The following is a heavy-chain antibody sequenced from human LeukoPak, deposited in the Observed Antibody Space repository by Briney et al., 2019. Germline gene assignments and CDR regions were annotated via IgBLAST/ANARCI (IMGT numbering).Heavy chain of an antibody. J-gene: IGHJ6*02. Sequence: PGGSLRLSCAASGFTFSRYGMHWVRQAPGKGLEWVAFIRYDGSNKYYADSVKGRFTISRDNSKNTLYLQMNSLRAEDTAVYYCAKDQGTAMVYYYYYGMDVWGQGTTVTVSS. V-gene: IGHV3-30*02. CDR3: AKDQGTAMVYYYYYGMDV. CDR2: IRYDGSNK. CDR1: GFTFSRYG. D-gene: IGHD5-18*01.